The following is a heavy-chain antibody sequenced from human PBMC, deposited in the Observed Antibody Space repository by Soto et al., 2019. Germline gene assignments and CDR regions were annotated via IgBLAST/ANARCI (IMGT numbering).Heavy chain of an antibody. Sequence: EVQLVESGGGLVKPGGSLRLSCAASGFTFSNAWMNWVRQAPGKGLEWVGRIKSKTGGGTTDYAAPVKGRFTISRDDSKNTLYLQMNSLKTEDTAVYYCTLRRKWELVDYWGQGTLVTVSS. CDR2: IKSKTGGGTT. CDR3: TLRRKWELVDY. V-gene: IGHV3-15*07. CDR1: GFTFSNAW. D-gene: IGHD1-26*01. J-gene: IGHJ4*02.